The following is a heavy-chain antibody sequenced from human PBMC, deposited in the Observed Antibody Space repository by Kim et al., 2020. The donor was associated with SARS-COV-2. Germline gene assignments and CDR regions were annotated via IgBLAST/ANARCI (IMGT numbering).Heavy chain of an antibody. D-gene: IGHD2-2*01. CDR3: ARARVVVPAAMFQYYYYYYMDV. CDR1: GDSVSSNSAA. V-gene: IGHV6-1*01. CDR2: TYYRSKWYN. Sequence: SQTLSLTCAISGDSVSSNSAAWNWIRQSPSRGLEWLGRTYYRSKWYNDYAVSVKSRITINPDTSKNQFSLQLNSVTPEDTAVYYCARARVVVPAAMFQYYYYYYMDVWGKGTTVTVSS. J-gene: IGHJ6*03.